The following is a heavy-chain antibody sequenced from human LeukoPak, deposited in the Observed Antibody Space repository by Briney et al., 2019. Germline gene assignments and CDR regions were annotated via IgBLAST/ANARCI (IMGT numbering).Heavy chain of an antibody. J-gene: IGHJ4*02. CDR2: IIPIFGTA. CDR1: GGTFSSYA. CDR3: ASGSGSYPFDY. V-gene: IGHV1-69*13. Sequence: SVKVSCKASGGTFSSYAISWVRQAPGQGLEWMGGIIPIFGTANYAQKFQGRGTITADESTSTAYMELSSLRSEDTAVYYCASGSGSYPFDYWGQGTLVTVSS. D-gene: IGHD3-10*01.